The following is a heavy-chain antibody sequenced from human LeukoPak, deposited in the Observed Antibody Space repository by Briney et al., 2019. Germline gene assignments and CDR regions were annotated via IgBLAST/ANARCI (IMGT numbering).Heavy chain of an antibody. CDR1: GFTFGDYG. V-gene: IGHV3-15*01. J-gene: IGHJ5*02. D-gene: IGHD2-15*01. CDR2: IKSKTDGGTT. CDR3: TTDTPHSVVVVAATGSWFDP. Sequence: GGSLRLSCTASGFTFGDYGMSWVRQAPGKGLEWVGRIKSKTDGGTTDYAAPVKGRFTISRDDSKNTLYLQMNSLKTEDTAVYYCTTDTPHSVVVVAATGSWFDPWGQGTLVTVSS.